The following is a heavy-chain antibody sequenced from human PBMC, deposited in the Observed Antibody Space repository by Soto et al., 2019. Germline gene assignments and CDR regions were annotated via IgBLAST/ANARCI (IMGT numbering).Heavy chain of an antibody. D-gene: IGHD6-13*01. CDR1: GYTFTSYG. CDR3: ARDINIAAAAGFPDY. J-gene: IGHJ4*02. CDR2: ISAYNGNT. V-gene: IGHV1-18*04. Sequence: QVQLVQSGAEVKKPGASGKVSCRASGYTFTSYGISWVRQAPGQGLEWMGWISAYNGNTNYAQKLQGRVTMTTDTSTSTAYMELRSLRSDDTAVYYCARDINIAAAAGFPDYWGQGTLVTVSS.